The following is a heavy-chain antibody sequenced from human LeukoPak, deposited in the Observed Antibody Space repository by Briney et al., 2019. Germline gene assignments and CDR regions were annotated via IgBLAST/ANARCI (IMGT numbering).Heavy chain of an antibody. V-gene: IGHV3-33*06. CDR1: GFTFSSYG. Sequence: PGRSLRLSCATSGFTFSSYGMHWVRQAPGKGLEWVALIWYDGSNKYYGDSVKGRFTISRDNSKNTLHLQMNSLRAEDTAVYYCAKTGGYCSSTSCPPYYNYMDAWGKGTTVTVSS. CDR3: AKTGGYCSSTSCPPYYNYMDA. CDR2: IWYDGSNK. D-gene: IGHD2-2*01. J-gene: IGHJ6*03.